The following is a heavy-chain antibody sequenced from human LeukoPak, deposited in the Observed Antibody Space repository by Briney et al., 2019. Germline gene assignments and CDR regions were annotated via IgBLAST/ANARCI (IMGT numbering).Heavy chain of an antibody. V-gene: IGHV3-23*01. D-gene: IGHD3-3*01. CDR2: ISGSGGST. CDR1: GFTFSSYA. J-gene: IGHJ4*02. Sequence: GGSLRLSCAASGFTFSSYAMTWVRQAPGKGLEWVSAISGSGGSTYYADSVKGRFTISRDNSKNTLYLQMNSLGAEDTAVYYCARVLLFLEWYQGLDYWGQGTLVTVSS. CDR3: ARVLLFLEWYQGLDY.